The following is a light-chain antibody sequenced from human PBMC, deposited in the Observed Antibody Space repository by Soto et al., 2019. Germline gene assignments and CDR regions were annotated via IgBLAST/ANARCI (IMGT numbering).Light chain of an antibody. CDR1: QDIRSD. CDR2: AAS. Sequence: AIQVTQSPSSLSASVGDRVTISCRASQDIRSDLCWYQQEPGKAPKMLIFAASNLQSGVPSRFSGNASGTTFTLTISSLQPEDVATYYCLQDNTYPWTFGQGTK. CDR3: LQDNTYPWT. J-gene: IGKJ1*01. V-gene: IGKV1-6*01.